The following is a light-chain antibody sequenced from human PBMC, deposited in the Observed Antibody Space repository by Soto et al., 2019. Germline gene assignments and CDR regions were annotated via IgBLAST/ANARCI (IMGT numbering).Light chain of an antibody. V-gene: IGLV4-69*01. CDR2: LNRDGSH. CDR1: SGHSTYA. Sequence: QSVLTQSHSASASLGASVKLTCTLSSGHSTYAIAWHQQQPEKGPWYLMKLNRDGSHFKGDGIPDRFSGSSSGAERYLTISSLKSYDEAYYYCQTWGTGMQVFGRGSKLTV. CDR3: QTWGTGMQV. J-gene: IGLJ3*02.